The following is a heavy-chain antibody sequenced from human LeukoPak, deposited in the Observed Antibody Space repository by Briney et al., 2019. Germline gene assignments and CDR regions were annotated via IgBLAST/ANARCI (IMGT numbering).Heavy chain of an antibody. V-gene: IGHV3-23*01. Sequence: PGGSLRLSCAASGFTFSSYGVSWVRQAPGKGLEWVSGISGSGHRTYYADSVKGRFTISRDNSKNTLYLQMSSLGAEDTAVYFCAKDDAWGRYQDWGQGTLVTVSS. CDR1: GFTFSSYG. J-gene: IGHJ1*01. CDR2: ISGSGHRT. CDR3: AKDDAWGRYQD. D-gene: IGHD3-16*01.